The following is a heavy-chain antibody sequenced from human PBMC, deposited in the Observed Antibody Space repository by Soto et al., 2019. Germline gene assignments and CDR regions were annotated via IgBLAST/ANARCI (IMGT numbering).Heavy chain of an antibody. CDR3: ARRRASEYGRNHHPYYFDR. D-gene: IGHD4-17*01. J-gene: IGHJ4*02. CDR2: ISYSGRT. Sequence: SETLSLTCTVSGACIITDNYFWVWIRQSPSRVLELIGSISYSGRTYDNPSLQSRVTMSIDASKNQFSLKLTSVTTADTAVYYCARRRASEYGRNHHPYYFDRWGQGALVTVSS. CDR1: GACIITDNYF. V-gene: IGHV4-39*01.